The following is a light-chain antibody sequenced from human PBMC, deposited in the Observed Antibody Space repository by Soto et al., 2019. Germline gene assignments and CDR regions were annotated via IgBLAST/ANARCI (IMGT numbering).Light chain of an antibody. CDR3: AAWDDSLNGHVV. Sequence: QSVLTQPPSASGTPGQRVTISCSGSSSNIGRNNVNWYQQLPRTAPKLLLLNNNQRPSGVPARCSCAKSGASAALAISGRQSEEEAHYYCAAWDDSLNGHVVFGGGTKLTVL. CDR1: SSNIGRNN. J-gene: IGLJ2*01. V-gene: IGLV1-44*01. CDR2: NNN.